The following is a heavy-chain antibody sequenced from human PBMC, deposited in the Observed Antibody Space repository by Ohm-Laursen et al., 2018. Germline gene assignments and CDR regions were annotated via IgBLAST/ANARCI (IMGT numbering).Heavy chain of an antibody. CDR2: ISYDGSNK. Sequence: SLRLSCAASGFTFSSYGMHWVRQAPGKGLEWVAVISYDGSNKYYADSVKGRFTISRDNSKNTLYLQMNSLRAEDTAAYYCAKHSSSWVDYWGQGTLVTVSS. J-gene: IGHJ4*02. V-gene: IGHV3-30*18. CDR1: GFTFSSYG. CDR3: AKHSSSWVDY. D-gene: IGHD6-13*01.